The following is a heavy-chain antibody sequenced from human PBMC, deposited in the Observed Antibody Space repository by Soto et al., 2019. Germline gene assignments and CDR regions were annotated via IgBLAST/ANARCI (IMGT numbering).Heavy chain of an antibody. Sequence: QVQLVESGGGVVQPGRSLRLSCAASGFTFSSYGMHWVRQAPGKGLEWVAVIWYDGSNKYYADSVKGRFTISRDNSKNTLYLQMTSLRAEDTAVYFCARARMIGDAFDIWGQGTMVTVSS. CDR2: IWYDGSNK. V-gene: IGHV3-33*01. CDR1: GFTFSSYG. CDR3: ARARMIGDAFDI. D-gene: IGHD3-22*01. J-gene: IGHJ3*02.